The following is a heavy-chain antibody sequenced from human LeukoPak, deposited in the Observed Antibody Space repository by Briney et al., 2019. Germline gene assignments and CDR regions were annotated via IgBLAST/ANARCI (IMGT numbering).Heavy chain of an antibody. Sequence: SETLSLTCAVYGGSFSGYYWSWIRQPPGKGLEWIGEINHSGSTNYNPSLKSRVTISVDTSKNQFSLKLSSVTAADTAVYYCARGLTKFDYWGQGTLVIVSS. V-gene: IGHV4-34*01. CDR1: GGSFSGYY. CDR2: INHSGST. J-gene: IGHJ4*02. CDR3: ARGLTKFDY.